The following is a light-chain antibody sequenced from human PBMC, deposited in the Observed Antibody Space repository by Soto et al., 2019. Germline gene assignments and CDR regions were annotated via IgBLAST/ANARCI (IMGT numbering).Light chain of an antibody. CDR1: QSVSSSY. J-gene: IGKJ1*01. Sequence: EIVLTQSPGTLSLSPGEIATLSCRASQSVSSSYLAWYQQKPGQAPRLLIYGASSRPTGIPDRFSGSGSGTDFTLTISRLEPEDFAVYYCQQYGRTFGQGTKV. CDR3: QQYGRT. V-gene: IGKV3-20*01. CDR2: GAS.